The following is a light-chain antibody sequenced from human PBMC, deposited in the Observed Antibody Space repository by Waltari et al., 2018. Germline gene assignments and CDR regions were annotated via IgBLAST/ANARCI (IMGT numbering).Light chain of an antibody. J-gene: IGLJ3*02. CDR3: YSYAGSNNWV. CDR1: SSDVGASNY. V-gene: IGLV2-8*01. CDR2: EVN. Sequence: QSALTQPPSASGSPGQSVTISCTGTSSDVGASNYVPWYQQHPDKAPKLMIYEVNKRPSGVPDRFSGSKSGNTASLTVSGLQADDEADYYCYSYAGSNNWVFGGGTKLTVL.